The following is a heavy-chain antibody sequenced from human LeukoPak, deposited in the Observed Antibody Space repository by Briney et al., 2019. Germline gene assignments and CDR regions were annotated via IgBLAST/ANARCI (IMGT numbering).Heavy chain of an antibody. Sequence: PSGTPALTSTGSGVSISSYYCSWVRHPPGLGLGGIGDIYYSGSTNYNPSLKSRVTISVDTSKNQFSLKLSSVTAADTAVYYCARYCSSTSCGRALDYWGQGTLVTVSS. CDR1: GVSISSYY. CDR2: IYYSGST. J-gene: IGHJ4*02. CDR3: ARYCSSTSCGRALDY. D-gene: IGHD2-2*01. V-gene: IGHV4-59*08.